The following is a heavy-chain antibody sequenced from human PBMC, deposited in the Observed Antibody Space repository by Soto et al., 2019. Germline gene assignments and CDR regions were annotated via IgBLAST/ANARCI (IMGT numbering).Heavy chain of an antibody. J-gene: IGHJ6*02. V-gene: IGHV1-69*01. CDR2: IIPISGTA. D-gene: IGHD2-2*01. CDR3: ARSQGSSTSLEIYYYYYYGMDV. Sequence: QVQLVQSGAEVKKPGSSVKVSCKASGGTFSSYAISWVRQAPGQGLEWMGGIIPISGTANYAQKFQGRVTITADESTSTAYIELSSLRSEDTAVYYCARSQGSSTSLEIYYYYYYGMDVCGQGPTVTVSS. CDR1: GGTFSSYA.